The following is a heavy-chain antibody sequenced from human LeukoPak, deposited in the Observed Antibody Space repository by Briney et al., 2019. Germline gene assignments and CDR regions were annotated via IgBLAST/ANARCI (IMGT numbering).Heavy chain of an antibody. D-gene: IGHD1-26*01. Sequence: SVKVSCKASGFTFTSSAVQWVRQARGQRLEWMGRVVVGSGNTNYAQKFQERVTITRDMSTSTAYMELSSLRSEDTAVYYCAADKVGATVDAFDIWGQGTMVTVSS. J-gene: IGHJ3*02. CDR3: AADKVGATVDAFDI. V-gene: IGHV1-58*01. CDR1: GFTFTSSA. CDR2: VVVGSGNT.